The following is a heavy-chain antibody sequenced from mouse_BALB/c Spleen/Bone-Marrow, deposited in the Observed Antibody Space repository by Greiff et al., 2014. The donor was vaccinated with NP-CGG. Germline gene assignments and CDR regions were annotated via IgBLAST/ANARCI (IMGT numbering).Heavy chain of an antibody. CDR1: GDSITRGY. CDR2: ITYSANT. V-gene: IGHV3-8*02. J-gene: IGHJ2*01. Sequence: VQLQQSGPSLVKPSQTLSLTCSVTGDSITRGYWNWIRKFPGNKLEYMGYITYSANTYYNPSLKSRLSITRDTSKNQYYLQLNSVTTEDTATYYCATGCYFDYWGQGTTLTVSS. CDR3: ATGCYFDY. D-gene: IGHD4-1*01.